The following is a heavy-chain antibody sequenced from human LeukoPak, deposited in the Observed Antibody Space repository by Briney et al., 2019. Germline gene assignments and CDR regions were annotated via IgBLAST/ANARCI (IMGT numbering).Heavy chain of an antibody. D-gene: IGHD3-22*01. CDR2: ISSSGSTI. CDR1: GFTFSSYW. Sequence: GGSLRPSCAASGFTFSSYWMHWVRQAPGKGLEWVSYISSSGSTIYYADSVKGRFTISRDNAKNSLYLQMNSLRAEDTAVYYCARLYDSSGYALILGVDYWGQGTLVTVSS. J-gene: IGHJ4*02. CDR3: ARLYDSSGYALILGVDY. V-gene: IGHV3-48*03.